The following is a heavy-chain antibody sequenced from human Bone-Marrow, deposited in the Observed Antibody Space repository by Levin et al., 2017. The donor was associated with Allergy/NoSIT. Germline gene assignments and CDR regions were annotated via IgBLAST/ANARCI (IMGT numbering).Heavy chain of an antibody. Sequence: PGGSLRLSCSASGFTVSSSYMSWVRQAPGKGLAWVSLIYSSGSTYYADSVKDRFTISRDNSKNTLNLQMNSLRVEDTGVYYCAKARIWGITKDYYYGMDVWGQGTTVTVSS. D-gene: IGHD3-10*01. CDR2: IYSSGST. V-gene: IGHV3-66*01. CDR3: AKARIWGITKDYYYGMDV. CDR1: GFTVSSSY. J-gene: IGHJ6*02.